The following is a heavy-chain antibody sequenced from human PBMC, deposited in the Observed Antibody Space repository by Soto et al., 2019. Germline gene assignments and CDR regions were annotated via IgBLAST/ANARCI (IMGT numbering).Heavy chain of an antibody. CDR3: ARDQDDSSGYYGLDY. CDR1: GFTFSSYS. Sequence: EVQLVESGGGLVKPGGSLRLSFAASGFTFSSYSMNWVRQAPGKGLEWVSSISSSSSYIYYADSVKGRFTISRDNAKNSLYLQMNSLRAEDTAVYYCARDQDDSSGYYGLDYWGQGTLVTVSS. V-gene: IGHV3-21*01. J-gene: IGHJ4*02. D-gene: IGHD3-22*01. CDR2: ISSSSSYI.